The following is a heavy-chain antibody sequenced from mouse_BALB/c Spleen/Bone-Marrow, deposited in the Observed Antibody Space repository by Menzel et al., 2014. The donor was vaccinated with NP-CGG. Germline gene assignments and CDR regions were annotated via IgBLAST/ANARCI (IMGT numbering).Heavy chain of an antibody. CDR1: GFNIKDTY. D-gene: IGHD1-1*01. CDR2: IDPANGNT. Sequence: EVQLQQSGAELVKPGASVKLSCTASGFNIKDTYMHWVKQRPEQGLEWIGRIDPANGNTKYDPKFQGKATITADTSSNTAYLQLSSLTSEDTAVYYCAVYYHGSSLFAYWGQGTLVTVSA. V-gene: IGHV14-3*02. J-gene: IGHJ3*01. CDR3: AVYYHGSSLFAY.